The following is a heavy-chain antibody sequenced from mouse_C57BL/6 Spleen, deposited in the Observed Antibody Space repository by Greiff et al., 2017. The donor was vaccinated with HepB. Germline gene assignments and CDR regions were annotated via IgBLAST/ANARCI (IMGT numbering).Heavy chain of an antibody. D-gene: IGHD6-1*01. CDR2: IHPNSGST. V-gene: IGHV1-64*01. J-gene: IGHJ3*01. CDR3: ARDGIAAWFAY. CDR1: GYTFTSYW. Sequence: QVQLQQPGAELVKPGASVKLSCKASGYTFTSYWMHWVKQRPGQGLEWIGMIHPNSGSTNYNEKFKSKATLTVDKSSSTAYMQLSSLTSEDSAVYYCARDGIAAWFAYWGQGTLVTASA.